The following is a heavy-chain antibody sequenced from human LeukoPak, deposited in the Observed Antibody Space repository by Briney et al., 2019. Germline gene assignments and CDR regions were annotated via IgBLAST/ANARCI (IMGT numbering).Heavy chain of an antibody. J-gene: IGHJ4*02. V-gene: IGHV1-46*01. Sequence: ASVKVSCKASGYTFTSYYMHWARQAPGQGLEWMGIINPSGGSTSYAQKFQGRVSMTRDMSTSTVYMELSSLRSEDTAVYYCARDFRLGWTEQQRIKSQYYFDYWGQGTLVTVSS. D-gene: IGHD6-13*01. CDR3: ARDFRLGWTEQQRIKSQYYFDY. CDR1: GYTFTSYY. CDR2: INPSGGST.